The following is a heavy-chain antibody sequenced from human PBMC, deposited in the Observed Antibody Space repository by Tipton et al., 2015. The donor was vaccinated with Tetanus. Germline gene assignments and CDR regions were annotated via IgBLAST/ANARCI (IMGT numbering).Heavy chain of an antibody. CDR3: ARNRYCNSTDFSLLDNPFDP. D-gene: IGHD2/OR15-2a*01. Sequence: TLSLTCSINGGSFSNFYWSWIRQTPGKGLQWIGETNHIGSTTYNPSLRGRVTISVDKSKNQFSLNLRSMTAADTALYYCARNRYCNSTDFSLLDNPFDPWGQGTLVAVSS. CDR1: GGSFSNFY. V-gene: IGHV4-34*01. J-gene: IGHJ5*02. CDR2: TNHIGST.